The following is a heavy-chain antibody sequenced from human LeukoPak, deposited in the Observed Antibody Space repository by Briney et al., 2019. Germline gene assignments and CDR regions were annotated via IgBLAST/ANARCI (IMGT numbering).Heavy chain of an antibody. D-gene: IGHD5-12*01. J-gene: IGHJ4*02. CDR3: ARLGSGYEHFDY. Sequence: ASVKVSCKASGGTFSSYAISWVRQAPGQGLEWMGRIIPILGIANYAQKFQGRVTITADKSTSTAYMELSSLRSEDTAVYYCARLGSGYEHFDYWGQGTLVTVSS. CDR1: GGTFSSYA. V-gene: IGHV1-69*04. CDR2: IIPILGIA.